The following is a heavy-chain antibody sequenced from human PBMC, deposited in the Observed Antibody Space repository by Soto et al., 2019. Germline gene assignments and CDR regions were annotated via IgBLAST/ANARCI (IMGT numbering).Heavy chain of an antibody. CDR1: GGSVSSGVYY. CDR2: IYYNVRT. J-gene: IGHJ4*02. V-gene: IGHV4-61*08. CDR3: ARDRGRGVDY. D-gene: IGHD3-10*01. Sequence: QVQMQEAGPGLVKPSETLSLTCTVSGGSVSSGVYYWGWIRQPPGKVLEWIGYIYYNVRTNYNPSLESRISISENTAKNQFSLTVSSVTAADTAVYYCARDRGRGVDYWGQGTLVTVSS.